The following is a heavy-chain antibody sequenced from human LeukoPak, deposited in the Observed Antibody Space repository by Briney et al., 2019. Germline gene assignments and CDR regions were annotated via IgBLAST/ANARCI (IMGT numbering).Heavy chain of an antibody. D-gene: IGHD3-10*01. CDR1: GFTFSSYR. V-gene: IGHV3-74*01. J-gene: IGHJ4*02. Sequence: GGSLRLSRAASGFTFSSYRMYWVRQAPGKGLVWVSRINSDGSSTSYADSVKGRFTISRDNAKNTLYLQMNSLRAEDTAVYYCAREWELLPWDWGQGTLVTVSS. CDR3: AREWELLPWD. CDR2: INSDGSST.